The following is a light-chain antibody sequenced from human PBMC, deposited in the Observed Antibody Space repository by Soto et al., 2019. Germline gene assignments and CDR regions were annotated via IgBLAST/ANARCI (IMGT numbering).Light chain of an antibody. Sequence: QLVLTQPPSMSGAPGQRVTISCTGSSSNIGAGYDVHWYHQHPGTAPKLLIFDNNNRPSGVPDRFSGSKSDTSASLAITGLQAEDEADYYCQSFDTSLSGFVVFGGGTKLTVL. J-gene: IGLJ2*01. V-gene: IGLV1-40*01. CDR1: SSNIGAGYD. CDR3: QSFDTSLSGFVV. CDR2: DNN.